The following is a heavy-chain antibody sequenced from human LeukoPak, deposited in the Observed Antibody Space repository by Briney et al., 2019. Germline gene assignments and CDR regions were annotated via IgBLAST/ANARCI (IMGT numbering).Heavy chain of an antibody. CDR2: IYYSGST. CDR3: ARHARRYGDYYFDY. J-gene: IGHJ4*02. CDR1: GGSISSSSYY. Sequence: SETLSLTCTVSGGSISSSSYYWGWIRQPPGKGLEWIGSIYYSGSTYYNPSLKSRVTISVDTSKNQFSLKLSSVTAADTAVYYCARHARRYGDYYFDYWGQGTLVTASS. D-gene: IGHD4-17*01. V-gene: IGHV4-39*01.